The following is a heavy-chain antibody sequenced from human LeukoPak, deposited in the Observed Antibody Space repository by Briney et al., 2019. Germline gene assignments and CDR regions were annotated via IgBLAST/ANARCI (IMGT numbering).Heavy chain of an antibody. CDR2: ILGNNVKT. V-gene: IGHV3-23*01. D-gene: IGHD3-3*01. J-gene: IGHJ4*02. CDR3: ATDRGWRTSGYYLYYFEY. CDR1: GFTFSPNA. Sequence: GGSLRLSCVASGFTFSPNAMNWVRQAPGQGLEWVSIILGNNVKTYAESVKGRFTISRDNSKNTLYLQMDSLRAEDTAVYYCATDRGWRTSGYYLYYFEYWGQGTLVTYSS.